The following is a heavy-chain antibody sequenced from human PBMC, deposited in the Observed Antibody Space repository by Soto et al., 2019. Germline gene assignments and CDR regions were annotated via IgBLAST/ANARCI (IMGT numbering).Heavy chain of an antibody. CDR3: ARDFGPYAAPSGGGDY. D-gene: IGHD6-6*01. CDR1: GFTFSSYA. Sequence: QVQLVESGGGVVQPGRSLRLSCAASGFTFSSYAMHWVRQAPGKGLEWVAVISYDGSNKYYADSVKGRFTISRDNSKNTLYLQMNSLRAEDTAVYYCARDFGPYAAPSGGGDYWGQGNLVTVSS. CDR2: ISYDGSNK. V-gene: IGHV3-30-3*01. J-gene: IGHJ4*02.